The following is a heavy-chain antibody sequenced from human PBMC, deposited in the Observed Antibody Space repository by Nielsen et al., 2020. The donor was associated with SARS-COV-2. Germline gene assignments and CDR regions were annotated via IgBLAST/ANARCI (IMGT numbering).Heavy chain of an antibody. D-gene: IGHD2-15*01. J-gene: IGHJ3*02. CDR3: AKDVGYCSGGSCYSKGRWDAFDI. V-gene: IGHV3-23*01. Sequence: GGSLRLSCAASGSTFSSYAMSWVRQAPGKGLEWVSAISGSGGSTYYADSVKGRFTISRDNSKNTLYLQMNSLRAEDTAVYYCAKDVGYCSGGSCYSKGRWDAFDIWGQGTMVTVSS. CDR2: ISGSGGST. CDR1: GSTFSSYA.